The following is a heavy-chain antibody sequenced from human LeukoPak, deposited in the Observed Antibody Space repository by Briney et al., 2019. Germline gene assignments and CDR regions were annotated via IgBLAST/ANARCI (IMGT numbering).Heavy chain of an antibody. J-gene: IGHJ6*02. CDR2: IKEDGSET. Sequence: PGGSLRLSCAASGFTFSSYAMSWVRQAPGKGLEWVANIKEDGSETYYMGSVKGRFTISRDNAKNSLYLRLNSLRAEDTAVYYCARSSKWLSYGLDVWGQGTTVTVSS. CDR1: GFTFSSYA. V-gene: IGHV3-7*01. D-gene: IGHD6-19*01. CDR3: ARSSKWLSYGLDV.